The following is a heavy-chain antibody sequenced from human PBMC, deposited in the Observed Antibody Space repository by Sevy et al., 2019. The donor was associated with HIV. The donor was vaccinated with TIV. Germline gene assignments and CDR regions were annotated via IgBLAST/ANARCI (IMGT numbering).Heavy chain of an antibody. V-gene: IGHV3-7*01. CDR2: IKQDGSEK. CDR1: GFTFRSYA. CDR3: ARDKGQGWFDP. J-gene: IGHJ5*02. Sequence: GGSLRLSCAGSGFTFRSYAIHWVRQAPGKGLEWVANIKQDGSEKYYVDSVKGRFTISRDNAKNSLSLQMNSLRAGDTAMYYCARDKGQGWFDPWGQGTLVTVSS.